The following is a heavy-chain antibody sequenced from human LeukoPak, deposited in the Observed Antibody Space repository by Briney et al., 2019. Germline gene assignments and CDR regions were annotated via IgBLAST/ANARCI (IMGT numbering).Heavy chain of an antibody. CDR2: TSYDGNNK. CDR3: AKVRTGHYFDY. J-gene: IGHJ4*02. Sequence: GGSLRLSCAASGFTFGGYAMHWVRQAPGKGLEWVSLTSYDGNNKYYADSVKGRFTISRDNSNNTLFLQMNSLRAEDTAVYYCAKVRTGHYFDYWGQGTLVTVSS. D-gene: IGHD1-1*01. V-gene: IGHV3-30-3*01. CDR1: GFTFGGYA.